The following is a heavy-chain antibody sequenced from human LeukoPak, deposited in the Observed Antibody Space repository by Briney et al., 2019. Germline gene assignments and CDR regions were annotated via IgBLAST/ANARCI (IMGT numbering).Heavy chain of an antibody. V-gene: IGHV4-39*01. J-gene: IGHJ4*02. CDR3: ATLGGSTDY. Sequence: PSETLSLTCTVSGGSISSSSYYWGWIRQPPGKGLEWIGSIYYSGSTYYNPSLKSRVSISVDTSKNQFSLKLNSVTAADTAVYYCATLGGSTDYWGQGTLVTVSS. CDR1: GGSISSSSYY. CDR2: IYYSGST. D-gene: IGHD2-2*01.